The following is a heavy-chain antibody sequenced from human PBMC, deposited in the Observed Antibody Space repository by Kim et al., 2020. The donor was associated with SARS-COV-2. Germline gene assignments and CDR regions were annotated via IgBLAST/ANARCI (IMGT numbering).Heavy chain of an antibody. CDR1: GFTFSNYY. CDR3: SINALFYGGGAWLFDL. D-gene: IGHD4-17*01. V-gene: IGHV3-53*01. J-gene: IGHJ2*01. CDR2: IYRGGDT. Sequence: GGSLRLSCAASGFTFSNYYMSWVRQAPGEGLVWVSAIYRGGDTYYTESFEECFIILRRNYNNTPFLHTKSSIVEDTAMFYCSINALFYGGGAWLFDL.